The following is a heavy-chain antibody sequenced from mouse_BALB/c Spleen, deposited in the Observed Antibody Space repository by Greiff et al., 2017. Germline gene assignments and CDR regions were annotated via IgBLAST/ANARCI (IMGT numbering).Heavy chain of an antibody. Sequence: EVQLVESGGGLVKPGGSLKLSCAASGFTFSDYYMYWVRQTPEKRLEWVATISDGGSYTYYPDSVKGRFTISRDNAKNNLYLQMSSLKSEDTAMYYCARDDGSGYYYAMDYWGQGTSVTVSS. D-gene: IGHD2-3*01. J-gene: IGHJ4*01. CDR3: ARDDGSGYYYAMDY. CDR1: GFTFSDYY. V-gene: IGHV5-4*02. CDR2: ISDGGSYT.